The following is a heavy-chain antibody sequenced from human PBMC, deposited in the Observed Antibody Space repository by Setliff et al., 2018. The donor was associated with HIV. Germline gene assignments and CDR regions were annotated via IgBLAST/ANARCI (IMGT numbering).Heavy chain of an antibody. CDR1: DYTFINYG. D-gene: IGHD3-9*01. CDR2: ISAYSGNT. CDR3: ARDHYDILTGYYRDYYYMDV. Sequence: GASVKVSCKASDYTFINYGINWVRQAPGQGLEWMGWISAYSGNTNYAQKFQGRVTMTTDTSTSTAYMELRSLRSDDTAVYYCARDHYDILTGYYRDYYYMDVWGKGTTVTVSS. V-gene: IGHV1-18*01. J-gene: IGHJ6*03.